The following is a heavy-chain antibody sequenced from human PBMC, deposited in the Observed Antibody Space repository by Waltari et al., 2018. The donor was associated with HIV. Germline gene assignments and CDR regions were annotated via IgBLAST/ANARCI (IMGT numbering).Heavy chain of an antibody. CDR3: TRDLASLSAVPGVTEVFDP. CDR1: GFPLCYYS. CDR2: IRSKVYGGTT. Sequence: EVHLVASGGGLVQLGRSLRLSCTASGFPLCYYSMRLFRPAPGLGLEWVGFIRSKVYGGTTEYAASGKGRFTISRDDSKSSAYMQMNRLKTEDTAVYYCTRDLASLSAVPGVTEVFDPWGQGTLVTVSS. V-gene: IGHV3-49*03. D-gene: IGHD6-19*01. J-gene: IGHJ5*02.